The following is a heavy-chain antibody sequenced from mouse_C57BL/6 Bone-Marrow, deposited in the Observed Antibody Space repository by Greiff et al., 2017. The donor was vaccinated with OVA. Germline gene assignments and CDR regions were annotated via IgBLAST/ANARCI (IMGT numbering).Heavy chain of an antibody. J-gene: IGHJ2*01. V-gene: IGHV1-22*01. CDR2: INPNNGGT. CDR3: IYDGYVRHYFDY. CDR1: GYTFTDYN. D-gene: IGHD2-3*01. Sequence: DVQLQESGPELVKPGASVKMSCKASGYTFTDYNMHWVKQSHGKSLEWIGYINPNNGGTSYNQKFKGKATLTVNKSSSTAYMELRSLTSEDSAVYYCIYDGYVRHYFDYWGQGTTLTVSS.